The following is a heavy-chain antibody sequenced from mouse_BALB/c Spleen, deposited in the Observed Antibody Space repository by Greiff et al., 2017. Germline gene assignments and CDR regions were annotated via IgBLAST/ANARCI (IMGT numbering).Heavy chain of an antibody. V-gene: IGHV3-8*02. D-gene: IGHD2-4*01. Sequence: EVQGVESGPSLVKPSQTLSLTCSVTGDSITSGYWNWIRKSPGNKLEYMGYISYSGSTYYNPSLKSRIFITRDTTKNQYYLQLSSVTTEDTATYYCARGPPIYYDYPWFAYWGQGTLVTVSA. CDR3: ARGPPIYYDYPWFAY. J-gene: IGHJ3*01. CDR1: GDSITSGY. CDR2: ISYSGST.